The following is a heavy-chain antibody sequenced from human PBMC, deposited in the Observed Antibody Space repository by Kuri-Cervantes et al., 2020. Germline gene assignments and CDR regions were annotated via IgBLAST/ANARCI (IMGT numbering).Heavy chain of an antibody. Sequence: ASVKVSCKASGYTFTGYYMHWVRQAPGQELEWMGWINPNSGGTNYAQKFQGRVTMTRDTSTSTVYMELSSLRSEDTAVYYCARDGRYSGYHQPYYFDYWGQGTLVTVSS. J-gene: IGHJ4*02. CDR2: INPNSGGT. D-gene: IGHD5-12*01. CDR1: GYTFTGYY. CDR3: ARDGRYSGYHQPYYFDY. V-gene: IGHV1-2*02.